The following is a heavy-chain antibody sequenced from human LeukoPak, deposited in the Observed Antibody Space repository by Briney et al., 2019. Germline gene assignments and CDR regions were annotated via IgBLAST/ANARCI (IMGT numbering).Heavy chain of an antibody. CDR1: GYTFTSYA. CDR3: ARDPDTDAFDI. Sequence: GASVTVSCTASGYTFTSYAMHWVRQAPGQRLEWMGWINAGNGNTKYSQKFQGRVTITRDTSASTAYMELSSLRSEDTAVYYCARDPDTDAFDIWGQGTMVTVSS. J-gene: IGHJ3*02. CDR2: INAGNGNT. V-gene: IGHV1-3*01. D-gene: IGHD2-2*02.